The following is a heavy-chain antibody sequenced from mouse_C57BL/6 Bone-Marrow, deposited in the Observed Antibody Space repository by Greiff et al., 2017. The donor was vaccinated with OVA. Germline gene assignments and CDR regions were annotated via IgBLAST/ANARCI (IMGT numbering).Heavy chain of an antibody. CDR2: IYPGSGST. V-gene: IGHV1-55*01. Sequence: QVQLQQPGAELVKPGASVKMSCKASGYTFTSYWITWVKQRPGQVLEWIGDIYPGSGSTNYNEKFKSKATLTVDTSSSTAYMQLSSLTSEDSAVYYCARSYSNYPFYAMDYWGQGTSVTVSS. J-gene: IGHJ4*01. CDR3: ARSYSNYPFYAMDY. CDR1: GYTFTSYW. D-gene: IGHD2-5*01.